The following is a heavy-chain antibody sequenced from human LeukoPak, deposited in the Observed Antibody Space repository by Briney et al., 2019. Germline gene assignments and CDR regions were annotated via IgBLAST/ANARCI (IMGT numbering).Heavy chain of an antibody. CDR1: GFSVTTYA. V-gene: IGHV3-64D*06. CDR2: INKNGDRT. D-gene: IGHD7-27*01. J-gene: IGHJ4*02. CDR3: VSDRWGSIYY. Sequence: TGGSLRLSCSVSGFSVTTYAMHWVRQAPGKGLEYVAIINKNGDRTYYADSVKGRFTISRDNSKNTLYPQMSSLRVEDTAVYYCVSDRWGSIYYWGRGTLVTVSS.